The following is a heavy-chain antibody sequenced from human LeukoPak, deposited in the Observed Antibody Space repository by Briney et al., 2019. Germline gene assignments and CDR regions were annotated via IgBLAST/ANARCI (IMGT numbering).Heavy chain of an antibody. J-gene: IGHJ4*02. D-gene: IGHD4-11*01. CDR1: GFPFNDYA. CDR3: AKDKSSFYSKGLDY. Sequence: PGRSLRLSCAASGFPFNDYAMHWVRQAPGKGLEWVSGISWNSGSIGYADSVKGRFTISRDNAKNSLYLQMNSLRPEDMALYYCAKDKSSFYSKGLDYWGQGTLVTVSS. V-gene: IGHV3-9*03. CDR2: ISWNSGSI.